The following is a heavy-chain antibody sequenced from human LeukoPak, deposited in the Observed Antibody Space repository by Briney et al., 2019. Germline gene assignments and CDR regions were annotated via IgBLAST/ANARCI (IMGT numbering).Heavy chain of an antibody. CDR3: ARDNSVGDIAWWFDP. CDR1: GYTFTSYG. CDR2: IIPIFGTA. V-gene: IGHV1-69*05. Sequence: SVKVSCKASGYTFTSYGISWVRQAPGQGLEWMGGIIPIFGTANYAQKFQGRVTMTRDMSTTTDYMELSSLRSEDTAVYYCARDNSVGDIAWWFDPWGQGTLVTVSS. D-gene: IGHD3-16*02. J-gene: IGHJ5*02.